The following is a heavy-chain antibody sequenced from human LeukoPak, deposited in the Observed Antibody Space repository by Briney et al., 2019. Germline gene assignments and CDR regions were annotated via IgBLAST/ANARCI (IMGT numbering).Heavy chain of an antibody. D-gene: IGHD4-17*01. CDR1: GGSISSYY. Sequence: PSETLSLTCTVSGGSISSYYWSWIRQPPGKGLDWIGYIYYSGSTNYNPSLKRRGTISVDTSKNQFSLKLSSVTAADTAVYYCARVRSGYGADYYYYYYMDAWGKGTTVTVSS. CDR2: IYYSGST. CDR3: ARVRSGYGADYYYYYYMDA. J-gene: IGHJ6*03. V-gene: IGHV4-59*01.